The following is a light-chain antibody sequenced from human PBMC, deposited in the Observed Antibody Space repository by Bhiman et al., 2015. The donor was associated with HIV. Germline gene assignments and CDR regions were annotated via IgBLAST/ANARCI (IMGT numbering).Light chain of an antibody. CDR1: SSDVGAYNY. V-gene: IGLV2-14*03. J-gene: IGLJ2*01. CDR2: DVT. Sequence: QSALTQPASVSGSPGQSIAISCTGTSSDVGAYNYVSWYQQHPGNAPKLVIYDVTHRPSGVSDRFSGSKSGNTASLTISGLQAEDEAEYYCSSYTSSSTLLFGGGTKLTVL. CDR3: SSYTSSSTLL.